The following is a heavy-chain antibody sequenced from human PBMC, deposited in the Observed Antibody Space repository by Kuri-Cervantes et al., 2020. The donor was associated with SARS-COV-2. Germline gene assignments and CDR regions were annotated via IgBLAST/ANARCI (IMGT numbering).Heavy chain of an antibody. CDR3: AKRSDSADDFWSGYYTGNWFDP. D-gene: IGHD3-3*01. J-gene: IGHJ5*02. CDR2: ISGSGGRT. Sequence: GGSMRLSWAASGFTFSSNAMHWVRQAPGKGLEWVSAISGSGGRTYYADSVKGRLTISRDNSKNTLYLQMNSLRAEVTAVYYCAKRSDSADDFWSGYYTGNWFDPWGQGTLVTVSS. V-gene: IGHV3-23*01. CDR1: GFTFSSNA.